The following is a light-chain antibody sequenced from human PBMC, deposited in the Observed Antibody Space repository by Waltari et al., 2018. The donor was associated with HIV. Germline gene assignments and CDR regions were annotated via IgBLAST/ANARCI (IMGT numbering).Light chain of an antibody. Sequence: IVWTQSPGHLSLSPGARATLSCRASQSVSSTYLAWHQQKPGQAPRLLISGAATRATGIPDRFSGSGSGTDFTLTISRLEPEDSAVYYCQHYGNFGGGTKVEI. V-gene: IGKV3-20*01. CDR3: QHYGN. CDR1: QSVSSTY. J-gene: IGKJ4*01. CDR2: GAA.